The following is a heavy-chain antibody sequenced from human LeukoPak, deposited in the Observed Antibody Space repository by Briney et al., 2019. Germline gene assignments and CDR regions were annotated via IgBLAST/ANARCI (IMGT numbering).Heavy chain of an antibody. V-gene: IGHV3-48*01. D-gene: IGHD3-9*01. J-gene: IGHJ4*02. CDR2: ISGSSSTI. Sequence: GGSLRLSCAASGFTFSSYSMNWVRQGPGKGLEWVSYISGSSSTIYYVDSVKGRFTISRDNAKSSLYLHLNSLRPEDTAVYYCARGPLTGDERLDYWGQGTLVTASS. CDR3: ARGPLTGDERLDY. CDR1: GFTFSSYS.